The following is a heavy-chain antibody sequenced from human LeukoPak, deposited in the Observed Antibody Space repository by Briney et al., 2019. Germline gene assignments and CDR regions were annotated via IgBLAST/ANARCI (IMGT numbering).Heavy chain of an antibody. J-gene: IGHJ6*04. CDR1: GFTFSSYE. D-gene: IGHD3-10*02. CDR3: AELGITMIGGV. Sequence: GGSLRLSCAASGFTFSSYEMNWVRQAPGKGLEWVSYISSSDSTIYYADSVKGRFTISRDNAKNSLYLQMNSLRAEDTAVYYCAELGITMIGGVWGKGTTVAISS. CDR2: ISSSDSTI. V-gene: IGHV3-48*03.